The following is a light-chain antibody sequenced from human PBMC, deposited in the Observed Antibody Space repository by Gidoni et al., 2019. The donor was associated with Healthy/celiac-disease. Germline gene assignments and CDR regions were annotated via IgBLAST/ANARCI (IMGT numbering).Light chain of an antibody. V-gene: IGKV3-15*01. CDR3: QQYNNWPPG. CDR2: GAS. Sequence: EIVMTQPPATLSVSPGERATLSCRASQSVSSNLAWYQQKPGQAPRLLIYGASTRATGIPARFSGSGSGTVFTLTISRLQAEVFAVYYCQQYNNWPPGFXPXTRVEIK. CDR1: QSVSSN. J-gene: IGKJ3*01.